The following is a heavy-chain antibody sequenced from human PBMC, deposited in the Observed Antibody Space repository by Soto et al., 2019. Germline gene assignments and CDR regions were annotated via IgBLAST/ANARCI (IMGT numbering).Heavy chain of an antibody. CDR2: ISWDGGKT. J-gene: IGHJ6*02. D-gene: IGHD6-19*01. V-gene: IGHV3-43*01. CDR3: AKDRAAVTGAYYYYSRDV. CDR1: GFTFDDYT. Sequence: EVQLVESGGVVVQPGGSLRLSCAASGFTFDDYTMHWVRQAPGKSLEWVSLISWDGGKTYYADSVKGRFTISRDNSKHSLHLQMNSLPTEDSASYYCAKDRAAVTGAYYYYSRDVWGQGTTVTVSS.